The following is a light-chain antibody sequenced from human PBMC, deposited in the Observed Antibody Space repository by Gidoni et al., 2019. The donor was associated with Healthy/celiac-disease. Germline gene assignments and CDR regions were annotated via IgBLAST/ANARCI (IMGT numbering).Light chain of an antibody. CDR3: SSYTSSSTRVV. Sequence: QSALTQPASVSGSPGQSITISCTGTSSAVGGYNYVSWYQQHPGKAPKLMIYEVRNRPSGVSNRFSGSKSGNTASLTISGLQAEDEADYYCSSYTSSSTRVVFGGGTKLTVL. CDR2: EVR. V-gene: IGLV2-14*01. J-gene: IGLJ2*01. CDR1: SSAVGGYNY.